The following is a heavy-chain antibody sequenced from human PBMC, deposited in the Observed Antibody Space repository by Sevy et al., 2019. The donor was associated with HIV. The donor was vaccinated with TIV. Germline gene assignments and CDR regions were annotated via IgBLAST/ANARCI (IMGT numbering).Heavy chain of an antibody. J-gene: IGHJ2*01. Sequence: SETLSLTCTVSGASISNYYWSWIRQPPGKGLECIGYLYYGGRTNYNPSLKSRVTISVEKSKNQFSLKLISVTAADTAVYYCARHSIAARSWYFDLWGRGTLVTVSS. CDR2: LYYGGRT. V-gene: IGHV4-59*01. CDR3: ARHSIAARSWYFDL. CDR1: GASISNYY. D-gene: IGHD6-6*01.